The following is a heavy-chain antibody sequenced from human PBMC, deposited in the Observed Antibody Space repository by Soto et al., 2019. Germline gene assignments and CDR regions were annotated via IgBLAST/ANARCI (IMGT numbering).Heavy chain of an antibody. CDR2: TSGSGCTI. J-gene: IGHJ4*02. V-gene: IGHV3-48*03. CDR1: GFTFGGYE. Sequence: SGGSLRLSCEASGFTFGGYEMNWVRQSPGKGLEWVSHTSGSGCTIYYADFLKGRFTIYRDNAKNSLYLQMNSLRAEDTAVYYCVRVSRDYYDSSGFEYWGQGTLVTVSS. CDR3: VRVSRDYYDSSGFEY. D-gene: IGHD3-22*01.